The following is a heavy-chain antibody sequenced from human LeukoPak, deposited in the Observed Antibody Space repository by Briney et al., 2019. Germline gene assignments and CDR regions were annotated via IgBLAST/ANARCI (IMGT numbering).Heavy chain of an antibody. CDR1: GYTFTTYG. CDR2: ISVYNGKT. V-gene: IGHV1-18*01. J-gene: IGHJ3*02. D-gene: IGHD1-1*01. Sequence: GASVEVSCKTSGYTFTTYGFSWVRQAPGQGLEWMGWISVYNGKTNYAQKLQGRVTLTTDTSTSTSYMELRSLRSDDTAVYYCARDGGDLTTHDAIDIWGQGTMVTVSS. CDR3: ARDGGDLTTHDAIDI.